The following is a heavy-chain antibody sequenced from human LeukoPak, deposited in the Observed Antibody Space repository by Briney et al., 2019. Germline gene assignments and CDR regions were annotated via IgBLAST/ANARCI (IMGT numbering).Heavy chain of an antibody. CDR2: IYYSGST. CDR1: GGSISSYH. J-gene: IGHJ4*02. V-gene: IGHV4-59*01. CDR3: ARASSSGWYLND. Sequence: PSETLSLTCTVSGGSISSYHWSWIRQPPGKGLEWIGYIYYSGSTNYNPSLKSRVTISVDTSKNQFSLKLSSVTAADTAVYYCARASSSGWYLNDWGQGTLVTVSS. D-gene: IGHD6-19*01.